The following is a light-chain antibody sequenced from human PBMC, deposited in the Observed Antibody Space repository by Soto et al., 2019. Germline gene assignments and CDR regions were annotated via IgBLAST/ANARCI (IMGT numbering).Light chain of an antibody. CDR3: QQYGSSPRT. Sequence: EIVLTQSPGTLSLSPGERGTLSCRATQSVSSSYVAWHQQKPGQAPRLLMYGTSTRSTGTPDRFSGSGSGIDFTLTISSLEPEDGAVYYCQQYGSSPRTFGQGTKVEVK. CDR1: QSVSSSY. J-gene: IGKJ1*01. V-gene: IGKV3-20*01. CDR2: GTS.